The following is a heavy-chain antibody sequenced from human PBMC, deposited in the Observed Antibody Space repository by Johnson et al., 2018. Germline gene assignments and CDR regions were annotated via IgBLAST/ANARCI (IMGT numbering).Heavy chain of an antibody. Sequence: QVQLVESGGGVVQXGRSLRLSCVASGFTFSNHGMHWVRQAPGKGLEWVAVIWYDGNNKYYADAVKGRATISRDNSKNTLYLQMNSLSAEDTAVYYCATGVIKDYGDPLDYCGQGTLVTVSS. J-gene: IGHJ4*02. CDR1: GFTFSNHG. CDR2: IWYDGNNK. V-gene: IGHV3-33*01. D-gene: IGHD4-17*01. CDR3: ATGVIKDYGDPLDY.